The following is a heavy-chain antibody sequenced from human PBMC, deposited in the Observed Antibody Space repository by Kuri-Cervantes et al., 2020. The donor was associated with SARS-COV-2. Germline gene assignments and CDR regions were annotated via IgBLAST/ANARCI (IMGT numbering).Heavy chain of an antibody. CDR1: GFTFSSYA. CDR3: AKIRNIVVVPAAMFH. J-gene: IGHJ4*02. Sequence: GGSLRLSCAASGFTFSSYAMSWVRQAPGKGLEWVSAISGSGGSTYYADSVKGRFTISRDNSKNTLYLQMNSLRAEDTAVYYCAKIRNIVVVPAAMFHWGQGTLVTVSS. V-gene: IGHV3-23*01. CDR2: ISGSGGST. D-gene: IGHD2-2*01.